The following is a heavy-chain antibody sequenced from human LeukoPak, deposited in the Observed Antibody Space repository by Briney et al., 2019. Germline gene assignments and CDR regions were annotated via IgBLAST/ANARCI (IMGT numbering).Heavy chain of an antibody. Sequence: SETLSLTCTVSGGSISSGDYYWSWIRQPPGKGLKWIGYIYYSGSTYYNPSLKSRVTISVDTSKNQFSLKLSSVTAADTAVYYCASFRVQLWSGYWGQGTLVTVSS. CDR3: ASFRVQLWSGY. V-gene: IGHV4-30-4*01. J-gene: IGHJ4*02. D-gene: IGHD5-18*01. CDR1: GGSISSGDYY. CDR2: IYYSGST.